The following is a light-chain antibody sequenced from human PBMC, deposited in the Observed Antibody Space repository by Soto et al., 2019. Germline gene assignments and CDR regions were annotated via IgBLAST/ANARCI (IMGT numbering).Light chain of an antibody. CDR3: CSYAGTFTWV. CDR2: DVN. CDR1: GSDIGDTY. J-gene: IGLJ3*02. V-gene: IGLV2-11*01. Sequence: QSVLTQPRSVSGSPGQSVTISCSGTGSDIGDTYVSWFQQHPGKVPKLIIYDVNKRPSGVPDRFSGSKSGNAASLTISGLQAEDEADYCCCSYAGTFTWVFGGGTKLTVL.